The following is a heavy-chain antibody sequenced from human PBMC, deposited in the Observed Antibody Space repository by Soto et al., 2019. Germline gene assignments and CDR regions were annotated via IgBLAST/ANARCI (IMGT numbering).Heavy chain of an antibody. J-gene: IGHJ3*02. CDR3: AKGYVWGYSSNWYGAFDI. CDR2: ISSSGTTI. CDR1: GFTFSDYY. D-gene: IGHD6-13*01. V-gene: IGHV3-11*01. Sequence: NPGGSLRLSCAASGFTFSDYYMSWIRQAPGKGLEWVSYISSSGTTIYYADSVKGRFTISRDNARNSLFLQMNSLRAEDTAVYYCAKGYVWGYSSNWYGAFDIWGQGTMVTVSS.